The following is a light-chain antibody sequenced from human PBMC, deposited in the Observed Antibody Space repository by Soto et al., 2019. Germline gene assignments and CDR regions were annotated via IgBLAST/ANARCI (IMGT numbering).Light chain of an antibody. CDR1: QSVSYY. Sequence: EIVFTQSPATLSLSPGEGATLSCRASQSVSYYLAWYQQKSGQAPRLLISDASSRATGIPARFSGSGSGADFTLTISSLEPEDFAVYYCQQRYNWPLTFGGGTKVDI. CDR3: QQRYNWPLT. V-gene: IGKV3-11*01. CDR2: DAS. J-gene: IGKJ4*01.